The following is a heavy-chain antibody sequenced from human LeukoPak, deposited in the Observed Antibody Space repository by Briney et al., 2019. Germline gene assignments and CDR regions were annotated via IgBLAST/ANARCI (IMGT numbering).Heavy chain of an antibody. CDR1: GFTFSSYA. J-gene: IGHJ6*02. CDR3: AKHVRGHMNRGIVAVPAAKDDYYYGMDV. V-gene: IGHV3-23*01. D-gene: IGHD2-2*01. CDR2: ISGSGGST. Sequence: GGSLRLSCAASGFTFSSYAMSWVRQAPGKGLEWVSAISGSGGSTYYADSVKGRFTISRDNSKNTLYLQMNSLRAEDTAVYYCAKHVRGHMNRGIVAVPAAKDDYYYGMDVWGQGTTVTVSS.